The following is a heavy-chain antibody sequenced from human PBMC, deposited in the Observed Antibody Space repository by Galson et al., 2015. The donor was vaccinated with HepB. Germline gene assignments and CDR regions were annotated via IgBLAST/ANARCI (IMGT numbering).Heavy chain of an antibody. CDR1: GFTFSSYS. D-gene: IGHD2-21*01. CDR2: ISSSSGTI. Sequence: SLRLSCAASGFTFSSYSMNWVRQAPGKGLEWVSYISSSSGTIYYADSVKGRFTISRDNAKNSLYLQMNSLRDEDTAVYYCARDQYCGGDCYFYYYYGMDVWGQGTTVTVSS. V-gene: IGHV3-48*02. CDR3: ARDQYCGGDCYFYYYYGMDV. J-gene: IGHJ6*02.